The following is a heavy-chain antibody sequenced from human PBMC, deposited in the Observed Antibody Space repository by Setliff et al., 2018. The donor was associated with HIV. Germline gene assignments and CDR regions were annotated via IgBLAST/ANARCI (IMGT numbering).Heavy chain of an antibody. CDR3: ASSTITIFGVVPYYFDY. J-gene: IGHJ4*02. CDR1: GDTFSSYP. CDR2: IIPSLGTA. D-gene: IGHD3-3*01. Sequence: SVKVSCKSSGDTFSSYPITWVRQAPGQGLEWMGGIIPSLGTANDAQRFQGRVTFTADESTTTVYMELSSLRSEDTAMYYCASSTITIFGVVPYYFDYWGQGTLVTVSS. V-gene: IGHV1-69*13.